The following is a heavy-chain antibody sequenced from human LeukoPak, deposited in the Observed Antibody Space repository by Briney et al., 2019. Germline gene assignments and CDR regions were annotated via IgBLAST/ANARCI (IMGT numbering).Heavy chain of an antibody. D-gene: IGHD6-19*01. CDR3: ARRGGQWLPRGPFDY. CDR1: GGSISSGGYY. Sequence: PSETLSLTCTVSGGSISSGGYYWSWIRQHPGKGLEWIGYIYYSGSTYYNSSLKSRVTISVDTSKNQFSLKLSSVTAADTAVYYCARRGGQWLPRGPFDYWGQGTLVTVSS. CDR2: IYYSGST. V-gene: IGHV4-31*03. J-gene: IGHJ4*02.